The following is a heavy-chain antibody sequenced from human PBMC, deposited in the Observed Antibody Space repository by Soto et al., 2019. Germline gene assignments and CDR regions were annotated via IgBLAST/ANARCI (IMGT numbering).Heavy chain of an antibody. J-gene: IGHJ6*03. CDR2: INPEDGET. V-gene: IGHV1-24*01. CDR1: GYTLTELS. Sequence: ASVKVSCKVSGYTLTELSMHWVRQAPGKGLEWMGSINPEDGETSYAQKFQGRVTMTKDTSTSTVYMELSSLRSEDTAVYYCSRDTEYSSSFYYSYYYMDVWGKGTTVTVSS. D-gene: IGHD6-6*01. CDR3: SRDTEYSSSFYYSYYYMDV.